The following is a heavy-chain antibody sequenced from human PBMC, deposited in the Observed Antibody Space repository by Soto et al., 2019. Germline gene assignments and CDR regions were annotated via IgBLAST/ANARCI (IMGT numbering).Heavy chain of an antibody. CDR3: ARSTYGEGYPHFFAD. CDR1: GGSIDDINSY. Sequence: QVQLQESGPGLVMPSQTLSLTCAVSGGSIDDINSYWTWIRQSPGRSPEWIGYIHNTGNTFYSPSLKRRLAISIDRSKSQVSLKLSAVTAADTAFYYCARSTYGEGYPHFFADWGQGTLGTGSS. J-gene: IGHJ4*02. D-gene: IGHD3-16*02. CDR2: IHNTGNT. V-gene: IGHV4-30-4*01.